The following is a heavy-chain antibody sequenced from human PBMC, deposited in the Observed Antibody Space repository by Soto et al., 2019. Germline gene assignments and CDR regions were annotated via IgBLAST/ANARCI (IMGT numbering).Heavy chain of an antibody. CDR1: GGTFSSYT. CDR3: AISTGAHSYYFDY. D-gene: IGHD1-26*01. CDR2: IIPILGIA. Sequence: AVKVSCKASGGTFSSYTISWVRQAPGQGLEWMGRIIPILGIANYAQKFQGRVTITADKSTSTAYMELSSLRSEDTAVYYCAISTGAHSYYFDYWGQGTLVIVSS. J-gene: IGHJ4*02. V-gene: IGHV1-69*02.